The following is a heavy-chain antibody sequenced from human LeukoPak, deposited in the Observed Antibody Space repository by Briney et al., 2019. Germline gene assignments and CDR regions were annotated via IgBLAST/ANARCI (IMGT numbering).Heavy chain of an antibody. J-gene: IGHJ4*02. CDR1: GFTFSSHA. CDR3: GKDFGIGYTVHFDY. Sequence: GGSLRLSCVGSGFTFSSHAMSWVRQAPEKGLEFVSGIYENGGTTYYADSVKGRFSISRDNSKNTLYLQMDSLRGEDTAVYYCGKDFGIGYTVHFDYWGQGALATASS. D-gene: IGHD2-2*02. CDR2: IYENGGTT. V-gene: IGHV3-23*01.